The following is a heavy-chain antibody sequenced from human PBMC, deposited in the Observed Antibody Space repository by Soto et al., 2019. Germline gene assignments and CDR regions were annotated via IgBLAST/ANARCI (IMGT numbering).Heavy chain of an antibody. D-gene: IGHD1-7*01. J-gene: IGHJ4*02. V-gene: IGHV3-30*18. CDR2: ISYDGSFQ. CDR3: AKDRVGGTFYTPLAF. Sequence: LSCQASGFNFDNYGMHCVRQAPGKGLEWVAVISYDGSFQYYADSVKGRFTISRDNSKNTLSLHLNTLKPEDTAVYHCAKDRVGGTFYTPLAFWGQGTLVTVSS. CDR1: GFNFDNYG.